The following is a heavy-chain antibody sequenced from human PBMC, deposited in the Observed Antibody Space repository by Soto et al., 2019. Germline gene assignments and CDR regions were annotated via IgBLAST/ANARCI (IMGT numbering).Heavy chain of an antibody. J-gene: IGHJ4*02. D-gene: IGHD5-18*01. CDR2: ISGSDGRT. CDR1: VFTFSSYA. V-gene: IGHV3-23*01. Sequence: EVQLLESGGGLVRPGGSLRLSCAASVFTFSSYAMSWVRQAPGKGLEWVSTISGSDGRTYSTDSVKGRFTISRDNSRSTAYLQMNSLRVEDTAVYYCAKGVSPYTPLARFDYWGRGTLVPGSS. CDR3: AKGVSPYTPLARFDY.